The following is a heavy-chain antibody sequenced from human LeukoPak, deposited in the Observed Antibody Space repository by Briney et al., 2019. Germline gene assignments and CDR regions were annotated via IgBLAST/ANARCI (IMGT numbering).Heavy chain of an antibody. Sequence: GASVKVSCKASGYTFTGYYMHWVRQAPGQGLEWMGWINPNSGGTNYAQKFQGRVTMTRDTSISTAYMELGRLRSDDTAVYCCARDPSSSAGNWFDPWGQGTLVTVSS. D-gene: IGHD6-6*01. CDR2: INPNSGGT. CDR1: GYTFTGYY. V-gene: IGHV1-2*02. J-gene: IGHJ5*02. CDR3: ARDPSSSAGNWFDP.